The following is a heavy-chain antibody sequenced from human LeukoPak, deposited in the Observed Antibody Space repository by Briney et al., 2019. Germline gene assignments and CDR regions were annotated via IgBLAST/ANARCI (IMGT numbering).Heavy chain of an antibody. J-gene: IGHJ4*02. CDR1: GFSFTNYG. CDR3: AREFRSGGHPLRYFDS. Sequence: GGSLRLSCAASGFSFTNYGMHWVRQPPGGRPLWVSRISPDGTIIDYADSVKGRFTMSRDNARNTVYLQMSSLTAEDRAMYYCAREFRSGGHPLRYFDSWGQGVLVTVSS. D-gene: IGHD6-19*01. CDR2: ISPDGTII. V-gene: IGHV3-74*01.